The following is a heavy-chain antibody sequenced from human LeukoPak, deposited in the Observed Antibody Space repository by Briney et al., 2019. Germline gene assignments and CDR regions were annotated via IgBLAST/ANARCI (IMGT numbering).Heavy chain of an antibody. CDR1: GFSFSSFG. CDR2: ISYDGNKK. J-gene: IGHJ4*02. D-gene: IGHD6-19*01. V-gene: IGHV3-30*03. Sequence: GGSLRLSCAASGFSFSSFGMHWVRQAPGKGLERVAVISYDGNKKYYGDPVKGRFTISRDNSMNTLYLKMNSLRADDTAVYYCSRDPRGIALAGTYDYWGQGILVTVSS. CDR3: SRDPRGIALAGTYDY.